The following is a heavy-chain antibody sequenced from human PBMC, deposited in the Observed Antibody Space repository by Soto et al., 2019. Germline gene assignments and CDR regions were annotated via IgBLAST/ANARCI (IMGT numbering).Heavy chain of an antibody. CDR1: GFTFSSYA. CDR3: APSSGWSDPIDY. J-gene: IGHJ4*02. CDR2: ISGSGGST. D-gene: IGHD6-19*01. V-gene: IGHV3-23*01. Sequence: EVQRLDSGGGLVQPGGSLRLSCATSGFTFSSYAMSWVRQAPGRGLEWVSAISGSGGSTYYAASVEGRFTISRDNSKNPLYLQMNSLRAEDTAVYYCAPSSGWSDPIDYWGQGTMVTVSS.